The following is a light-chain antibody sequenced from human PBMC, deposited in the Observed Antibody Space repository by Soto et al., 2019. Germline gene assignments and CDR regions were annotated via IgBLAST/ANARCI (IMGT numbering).Light chain of an antibody. CDR2: DVT. CDR1: SSDVGAYNY. Sequence: QSALTQPPSASGSPGQSVTISCTGTSSDVGAYNYVSWYQQHPGKAPKLMIYDVTKRPSGVPDRFSGSKSGNTASLTVSGLPAEDEAVYYCISYAGSSIWVFGGGTKVTVL. V-gene: IGLV2-8*01. J-gene: IGLJ3*02. CDR3: ISYAGSSIWV.